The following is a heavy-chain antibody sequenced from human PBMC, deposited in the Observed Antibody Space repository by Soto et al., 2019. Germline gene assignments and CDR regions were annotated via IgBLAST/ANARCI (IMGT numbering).Heavy chain of an antibody. V-gene: IGHV4-31*03. CDR3: ARGIAAAGIGEDDAFDI. CDR2: IYYSGST. J-gene: IGHJ3*02. D-gene: IGHD6-13*01. Sequence: SETLSLTCTVSGGSISSGGYYWSWIRQHPGKGLEWIGYIYYSGSTYYNPSLKSRVTISVDTSKNQFSLKLSSVTAADTAVYYCARGIAAAGIGEDDAFDIWGQGTMVTVSS. CDR1: GGSISSGGYY.